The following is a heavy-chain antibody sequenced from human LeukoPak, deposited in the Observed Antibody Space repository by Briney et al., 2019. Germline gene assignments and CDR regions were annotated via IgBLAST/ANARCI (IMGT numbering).Heavy chain of an antibody. V-gene: IGHV4-59*08. CDR1: GGSISNYY. CDR2: IYSTGST. D-gene: IGHD5-24*01. CDR3: AKSRRDGYKYCYYGMDV. J-gene: IGHJ6*02. Sequence: SETLSLTCTVSGGSISNYYWSWIRQPPGKGLEWIGYIYSTGSTNYNPSLKSRLTFSVDTSKNQFSLKLSSVTAADTAVYYCAKSRRDGYKYCYYGMDVWGQGTTVTVSS.